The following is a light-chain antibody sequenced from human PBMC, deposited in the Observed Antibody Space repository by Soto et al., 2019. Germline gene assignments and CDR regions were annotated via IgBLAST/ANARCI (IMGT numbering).Light chain of an antibody. CDR3: AAWDDSLNGPNYV. Sequence: QSVLTQPPSASGAPGERVTIICSGSSSNIGSNTVNWYQQLPGTAPKLLIYANNQRPSGVPDRFSGSKSGTSASLAISGLQSEDEADYYCAAWDDSLNGPNYVFGTGTKVTVL. V-gene: IGLV1-44*01. CDR2: ANN. CDR1: SSNIGSNT. J-gene: IGLJ1*01.